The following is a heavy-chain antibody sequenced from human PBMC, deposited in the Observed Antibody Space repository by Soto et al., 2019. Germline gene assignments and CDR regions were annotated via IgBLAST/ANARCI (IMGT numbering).Heavy chain of an antibody. CDR3: ARDPYDILTGYDYYYYGMDV. J-gene: IGHJ6*02. V-gene: IGHV1-69*13. CDR2: IIPIFGTA. CDR1: GGTFSSYA. D-gene: IGHD3-9*01. Sequence: SVKVSCKASGGTFSSYAISWVRQAPGQGLEWMGGIIPIFGTANYAQKFQGRVTITADESTSTAYMELSSLRSEDTAVYYCARDPYDILTGYDYYYYGMDVWGQGTTVTVSS.